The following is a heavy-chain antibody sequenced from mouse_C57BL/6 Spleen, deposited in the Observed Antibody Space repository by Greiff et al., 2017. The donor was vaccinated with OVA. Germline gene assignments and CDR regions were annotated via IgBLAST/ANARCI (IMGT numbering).Heavy chain of an antibody. CDR3: ERGRIYYGNQYYFDY. CDR2: IYPGDGDT. V-gene: IGHV1-80*01. Sequence: VKLMESGAELVKPGASVKISCKASGYAFSSYWMNWVKQRPGKGLEWIGQIYPGDGDTNYNGKYKGKATLTADKSSSTAYMQLNSLTSEDSAVYFWERGRIYYGNQYYFDYWGQGTTLTVSS. D-gene: IGHD2-1*01. J-gene: IGHJ2*01. CDR1: GYAFSSYW.